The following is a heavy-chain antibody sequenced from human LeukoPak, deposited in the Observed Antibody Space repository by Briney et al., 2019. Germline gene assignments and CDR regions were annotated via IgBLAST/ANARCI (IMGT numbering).Heavy chain of an antibody. CDR1: VYTFPDHF. CDR3: ARVAISAVINAWFDP. J-gene: IGHJ5*02. D-gene: IGHD3-3*01. V-gene: IGHV1-2*02. Sequence: GASVTVSCMSSVYTFPDHFIHWMRQAPGQGGAGVGGIYPGSGSTDYAQRLQGRTTMSRDTSVNTVYVELSRLKYDDTAIYYCARVAISAVINAWFDPWGQGTLVSVFS. CDR2: IYPGSGST.